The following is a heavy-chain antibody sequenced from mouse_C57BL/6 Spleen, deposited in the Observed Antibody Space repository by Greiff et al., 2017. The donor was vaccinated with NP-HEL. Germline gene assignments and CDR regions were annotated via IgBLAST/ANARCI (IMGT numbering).Heavy chain of an antibody. CDR1: GYAFSSSW. D-gene: IGHD1-1*01. J-gene: IGHJ2*01. CDR3: ARSITTVGF. V-gene: IGHV1-82*01. Sequence: VMLVESGPELVKPGASVKISCKASGYAFSSSWMNWVKQRPGKGLEWIGRIYPGDGDTNYNGKFKGKATLTADKSSSTAYMQLSSLTSEDSAVYCCARSITTVGFWGQGTTLTVSS. CDR2: IYPGDGDT.